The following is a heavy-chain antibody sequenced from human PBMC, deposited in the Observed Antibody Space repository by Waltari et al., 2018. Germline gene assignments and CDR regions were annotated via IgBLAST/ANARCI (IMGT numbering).Heavy chain of an antibody. CDR3: AKQSPSYTRGWYPLES. CDR2: SYSVGNT. J-gene: IGHJ4*02. Sequence: EVQLVESGGNLIQPGGSLRLSCAASGFTVRTNFISWVRQAPGKGLEWVSISYSVGNTYYAGSVKGRFTISRDNYKNMVYLEMNSLRAEDTAVYYCAKQSPSYTRGWYPLESWGPGTLVTVSP. CDR1: GFTVRTNF. D-gene: IGHD6-19*01. V-gene: IGHV3-53*01.